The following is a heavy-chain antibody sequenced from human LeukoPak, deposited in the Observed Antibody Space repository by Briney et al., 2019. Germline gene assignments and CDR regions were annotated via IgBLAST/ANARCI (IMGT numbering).Heavy chain of an antibody. V-gene: IGHV4-39*07. D-gene: IGHD6-6*01. CDR3: ARALLAARRVHYFDY. CDR2: IYYSGST. CDR1: GGSISSSSYY. J-gene: IGHJ4*02. Sequence: SETLSLTCTVSGGSISSSSYYWGWIRQPPGKGLEWIGSIYYSGSTYYNPSLKSRVTISVDTSKNQFSLKLSSVTAADTAVYYCARALLAARRVHYFDYWGQGTLVTVSS.